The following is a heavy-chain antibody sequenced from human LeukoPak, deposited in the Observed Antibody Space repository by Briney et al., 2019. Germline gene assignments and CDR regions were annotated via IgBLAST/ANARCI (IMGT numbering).Heavy chain of an antibody. CDR1: GFTFSDYY. D-gene: IGHD2-21*02. CDR3: AIGSGRQRRGDPLSYYYMDV. V-gene: IGHV3-11*01. J-gene: IGHJ6*03. Sequence: PGGSLRLSCAASGFTFSDYYMSWIRQAPGKGLEWVSYISSSGSTIYYADSVKGRFTISRDNAKNSLYLQMNSLRAEDTAVYYCAIGSGRQRRGDPLSYYYMDVWGKGTTVTASS. CDR2: ISSSGSTI.